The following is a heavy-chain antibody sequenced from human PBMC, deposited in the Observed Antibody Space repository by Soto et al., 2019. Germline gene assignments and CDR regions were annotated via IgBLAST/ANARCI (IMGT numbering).Heavy chain of an antibody. CDR2: INPNSGGT. CDR3: ARDLEMATAKMRVRYYYGMDV. Sequence: QVPLVQSGAEVKKPGASVKVSCKASGYTFTGYYMHWVRQAPGQGLEWMGWINPNSGGTNYAQKFQGWVTMTRDTSISTAYMELSRLRSDDTAVYYCARDLEMATAKMRVRYYYGMDVWGQGTTVTVSS. D-gene: IGHD5-18*01. J-gene: IGHJ6*02. V-gene: IGHV1-2*04. CDR1: GYTFTGYY.